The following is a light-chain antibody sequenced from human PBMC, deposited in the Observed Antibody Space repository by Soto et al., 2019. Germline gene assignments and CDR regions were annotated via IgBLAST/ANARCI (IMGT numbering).Light chain of an antibody. CDR1: QSVGKY. CDR3: QQRTNWQLT. CDR2: DVS. Sequence: EIVLTQSPATLSLSPGERATLSCRASQSVGKYLAWYQQRPGQAPRLLMFDVSYRATGTPARFTGSGSGTDFTLTISGLEPEDFAVYYCQQRTNWQLTFGGGTSVQIK. V-gene: IGKV3-11*01. J-gene: IGKJ4*01.